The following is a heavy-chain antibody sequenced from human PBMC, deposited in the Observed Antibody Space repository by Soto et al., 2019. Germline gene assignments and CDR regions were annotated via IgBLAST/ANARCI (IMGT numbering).Heavy chain of an antibody. CDR3: ARDDGDCRSTSCYAEYFQH. J-gene: IGHJ1*01. V-gene: IGHV3-33*01. D-gene: IGHD2-2*01. CDR2: IWYDGSNK. Sequence: QVQLVESGGGVVQPGRSLRLSCVASGFTFSSYGMHWVRQAPGKGLEWVAVIWYDGSNKYYADSVKGRFTISRDNSKNTLYLQMNSLRAEDTAVYYCARDDGDCRSTSCYAEYFQHWGQGTLVTVSS. CDR1: GFTFSSYG.